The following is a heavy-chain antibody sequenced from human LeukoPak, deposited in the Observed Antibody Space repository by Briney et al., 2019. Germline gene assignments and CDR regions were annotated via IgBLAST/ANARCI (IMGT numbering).Heavy chain of an antibody. CDR1: GGTFSSYA. V-gene: IGHV1-69*05. CDR3: AREVAGYYFDY. Sequence: SVKVSCKSSGGTFSSYAISWVRQAPGQGLEWMGRIIPIFGTANYAQKFQGRVTITTDESTSTAYMELSSLRSEDTAVYYCAREVAGYYFDYWGQGTLVTVSS. CDR2: IIPIFGTA. J-gene: IGHJ4*02. D-gene: IGHD6-19*01.